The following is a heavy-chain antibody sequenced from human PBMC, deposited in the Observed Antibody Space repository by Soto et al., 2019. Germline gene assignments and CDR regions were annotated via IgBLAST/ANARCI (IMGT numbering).Heavy chain of an antibody. CDR1: GFTFSSYG. Sequence: PGGSLRLSCAASGFTFSSYGMHWVRQAPGKGLEWVAVISYDGSNKYYADSVKGRFTISRDNSKNTLYLQMNSLRAEDTAVYYCAKDPAISTSWPLACWGQGTRVTVSS. V-gene: IGHV3-30*18. D-gene: IGHD2-2*01. J-gene: IGHJ4*02. CDR2: ISYDGSNK. CDR3: AKDPAISTSWPLAC.